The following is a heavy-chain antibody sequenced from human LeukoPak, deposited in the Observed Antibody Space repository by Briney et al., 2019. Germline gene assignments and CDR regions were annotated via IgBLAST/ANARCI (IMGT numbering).Heavy chain of an antibody. CDR1: GYTFTSYG. J-gene: IGHJ4*02. V-gene: IGHV1-18*01. CDR3: ARFERWTGTVYLDY. D-gene: IGHD3/OR15-3a*01. CDR2: ISAYNGNT. Sequence: ASVKVSCKASGYTFTSYGIAWVRQAPGQGLEWMGWISAYNGNTNYAQKLQGRVTMTTDTSTSTAYMELRSLRSDDTAVYYCARFERWTGTVYLDYWGQGTLVTVSS.